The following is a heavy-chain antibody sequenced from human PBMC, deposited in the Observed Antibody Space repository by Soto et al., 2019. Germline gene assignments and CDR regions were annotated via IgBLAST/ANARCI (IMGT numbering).Heavy chain of an antibody. Sequence: GGSLRLSCGVSGFTVSGNSMSWVRQAPGKGLEWVSYIFTDGSTYYADSVRGRFTISRDTSKNTLYLQMNSLRAEDTAVYYCLQTTGCPGFDSLAQRTPLTISS. CDR3: LQTTGCPGFDS. J-gene: IGHJ4*01. D-gene: IGHD6-19*01. V-gene: IGHV3-53*01. CDR1: GFTVSGNS. CDR2: IFTDGST.